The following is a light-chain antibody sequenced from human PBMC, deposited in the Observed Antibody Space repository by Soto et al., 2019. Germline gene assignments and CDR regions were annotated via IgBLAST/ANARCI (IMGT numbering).Light chain of an antibody. Sequence: DIQMTHSPSSVSASVGDRVTITCRASQNIGNWLAWYQQQPGKAPKLLIYDASNLRSGVPSRFSGSGSGTDFTLTISSLQPEDFAAYYCEQVNSFPITYGQGTRLEI. V-gene: IGKV1-12*01. J-gene: IGKJ5*01. CDR1: QNIGNW. CDR2: DAS. CDR3: EQVNSFPIT.